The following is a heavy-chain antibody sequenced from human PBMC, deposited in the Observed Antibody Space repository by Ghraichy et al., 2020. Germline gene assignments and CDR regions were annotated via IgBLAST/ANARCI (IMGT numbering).Heavy chain of an antibody. CDR3: ARGRDGYNLPY. V-gene: IGHV3-48*01. D-gene: IGHD5-24*01. CDR1: GFTFSSYS. J-gene: IGHJ4*02. Sequence: GGSLRLSCAASGFTFSSYSMNWVRQAPGKGLEWVSYISSSSSTIYYADSVKGRFTISRDNAKNSLSLQMNSLRAEDTAVYYCARGRDGYNLPYWGQGTLVTVSS. CDR2: ISSSSSTI.